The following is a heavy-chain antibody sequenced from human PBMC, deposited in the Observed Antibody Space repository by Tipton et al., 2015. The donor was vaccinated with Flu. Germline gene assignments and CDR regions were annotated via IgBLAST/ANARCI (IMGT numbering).Heavy chain of an antibody. V-gene: IGHV4-59*02. Sequence: TLSLTCTVSGGSVSPYYWNWVRQSPGKGLEWIGYIYYRGTTGYNPSLKSRVTISVDTSKNQVSLKLTSVTAADTAVYYCARDLVQDYRDQYSGMDVWGQGTTVTVSS. CDR1: GGSVSPYY. CDR2: IYYRGTT. CDR3: ARDLVQDYRDQYSGMDV. J-gene: IGHJ6*02. D-gene: IGHD4-11*01.